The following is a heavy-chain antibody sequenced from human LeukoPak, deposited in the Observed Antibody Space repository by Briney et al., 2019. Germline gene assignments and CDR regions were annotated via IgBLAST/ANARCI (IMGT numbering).Heavy chain of an antibody. CDR2: IIPILGIA. CDR3: ARDLAVGGHFDY. D-gene: IGHD6-19*01. V-gene: IGHV1-69*04. CDR1: GGTFSSYA. J-gene: IGHJ4*02. Sequence: SVKVSCKASGGTFSSYAISWVRQAPGQGLEWMGRIIPILGIANYAQKFQGRVTMTRDTSTNTVYMDLSSLRSEDTAVYYCARDLAVGGHFDYWGQGTLVTVSS.